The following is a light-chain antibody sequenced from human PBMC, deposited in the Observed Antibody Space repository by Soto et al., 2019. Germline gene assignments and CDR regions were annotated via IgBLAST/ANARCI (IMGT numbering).Light chain of an antibody. Sequence: QSALSHPPSASGSPGDSVTISCTGTSGDVGAYDYVSWYNQHPGKAPKLLIYEVTKRPLGVPDRFSGSKSGNAASLTVSGLQAEDEADYYCSSYAGSNYHYVFGTGTKVTVL. J-gene: IGLJ1*01. CDR3: SSYAGSNYHYV. CDR2: EVT. V-gene: IGLV2-8*01. CDR1: SGDVGAYDY.